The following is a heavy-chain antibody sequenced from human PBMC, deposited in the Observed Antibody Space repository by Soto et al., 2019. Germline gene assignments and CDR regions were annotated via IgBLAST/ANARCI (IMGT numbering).Heavy chain of an antibody. CDR1: GYTFTSYY. Sequence: QVQLVQSGAEVKKPGASVKVSCKASGYTFTSYYMHWVRQAPGQGLEWMGIINPSGGSTSYAPKFQGRVTMTRDTSTSTVYMERSSLRSEDTAVYYCAAGRAVAGTDRYWYFDLWGRGTLVTVSS. D-gene: IGHD6-19*01. CDR2: INPSGGST. J-gene: IGHJ2*01. CDR3: AAGRAVAGTDRYWYFDL. V-gene: IGHV1-46*03.